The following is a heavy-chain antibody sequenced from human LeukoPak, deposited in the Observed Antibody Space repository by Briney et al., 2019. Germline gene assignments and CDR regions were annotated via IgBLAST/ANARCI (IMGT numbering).Heavy chain of an antibody. J-gene: IGHJ4*02. CDR1: GGSISSYY. V-gene: IGHV4-59*12. CDR3: ARGAPRYYYDSSGPSMGFDY. CDR2: IYHSGST. D-gene: IGHD3-22*01. Sequence: SETLSLTCTVSGGSISSYYWSWIRQPPGKGLEWIGYIYHSGSTYYNPSLKSRVTISVDRSKNQFSLKLSSVTAADTAVYYCARGAPRYYYDSSGPSMGFDYWGQGTLVTVSS.